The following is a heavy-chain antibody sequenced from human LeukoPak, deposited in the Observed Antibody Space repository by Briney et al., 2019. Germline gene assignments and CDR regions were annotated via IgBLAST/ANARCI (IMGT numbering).Heavy chain of an antibody. J-gene: IGHJ4*02. CDR1: GFTFRTYA. CDR3: AKNAATGSPFYDY. V-gene: IGHV3-23*01. D-gene: IGHD6-13*01. CDR2: ISGDGAYT. Sequence: GGSLRLSCAVSGFTFRTYAMTWVRQALGKGLEWVSAISGDGAYTYYTDSVKGRFTISRDNSKNTLYLQMNNLRAEDTAIYYCAKNAATGSPFYDYWGRGTLLTVSS.